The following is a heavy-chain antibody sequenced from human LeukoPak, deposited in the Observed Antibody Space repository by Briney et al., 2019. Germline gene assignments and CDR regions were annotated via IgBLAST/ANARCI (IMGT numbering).Heavy chain of an antibody. CDR1: GYTFTGYY. CDR3: ARDLRDYDILTGYYY. D-gene: IGHD3-9*01. Sequence: ASVTVSCKASGYTFTGYYVHWVRQAPGQGLEWMGWINPNSGGTNYAQKFQGRVTMTRDTSISTAYMELSRLRSDDTAVYYCARDLRDYDILTGYYYWGQGTLVTVSS. CDR2: INPNSGGT. V-gene: IGHV1-2*02. J-gene: IGHJ4*02.